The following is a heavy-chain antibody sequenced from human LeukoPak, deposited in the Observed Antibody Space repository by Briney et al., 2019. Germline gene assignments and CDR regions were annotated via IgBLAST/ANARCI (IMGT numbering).Heavy chain of an antibody. CDR2: INPNSGGT. CDR1: RYTFTAYY. V-gene: IGHV1-2*02. Sequence: ASVTVSCKASRYTFTAYYLHWVRQAPGQGLEWMGWINPNSGGTNYAQKFQGRVTMTRETSISTVYMELSRLRSDDTAVYYCARWGTPSVSALDIWSQGTMVTVSS. J-gene: IGHJ3*02. CDR3: ARWGTPSVSALDI. D-gene: IGHD3-16*01.